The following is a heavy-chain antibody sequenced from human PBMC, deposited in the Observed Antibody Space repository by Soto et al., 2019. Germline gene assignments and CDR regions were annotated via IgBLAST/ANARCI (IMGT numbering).Heavy chain of an antibody. CDR1: GYTFTSYA. CDR3: ASGYAASHYYYYYGMDV. CDR2: INAGNGNT. D-gene: IGHD2-2*03. J-gene: IGHJ6*02. V-gene: IGHV1-3*01. Sequence: ASVKVSCTASGYTFTSYAMHWVRQAPGHRLDWMGWINAGNGNTKYSQKFQSRVTITRDTSASTAYMELSSLRYEDTAVYYCASGYAASHYYYYYGMDVWGQGTTVTVSS.